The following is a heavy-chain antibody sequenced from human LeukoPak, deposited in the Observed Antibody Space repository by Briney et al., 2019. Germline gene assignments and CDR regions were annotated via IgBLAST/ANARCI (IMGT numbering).Heavy chain of an antibody. J-gene: IGHJ6*02. CDR2: LSGSGITT. V-gene: IGHV3-23*01. CDR3: AKDHDGILYDDSYYYGMDV. CDR1: GFTFSNSA. Sequence: GGSLRLSCAASGFTFSNSAMSWVRQAPGKGLEWVSTLSGSGITTYYADSVKGRFTISRDNSKNTLYLQMNSLRAEDTAVYYCAKDHDGILYDDSYYYGMDVWGQGTTVTVSS. D-gene: IGHD2-15*01.